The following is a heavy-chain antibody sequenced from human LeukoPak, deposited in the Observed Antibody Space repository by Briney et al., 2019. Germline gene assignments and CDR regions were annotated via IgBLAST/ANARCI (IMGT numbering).Heavy chain of an antibody. CDR2: FDPEDGET. CDR1: GYTLTELS. Sequence: ASVKVSCKVSGYTLTELSMHWVRQAPGKGLEWMGGFDPEDGETIYAQKFQGRVTMTGDTSTDTAYMELSSLRSEDTAVYYCATDLGIPPQPTLARNYWGQGTLVTVSS. D-gene: IGHD6-13*01. J-gene: IGHJ4*02. V-gene: IGHV1-24*01. CDR3: ATDLGIPPQPTLARNY.